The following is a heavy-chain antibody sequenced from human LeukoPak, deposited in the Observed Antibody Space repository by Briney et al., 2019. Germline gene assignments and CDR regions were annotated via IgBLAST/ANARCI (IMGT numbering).Heavy chain of an antibody. Sequence: SETLSLTCTVSGGSMRSSNFYWGWIRQPPGKGLEWIGNINYSGSTYYNPSVKSRVTLSVDVSKNRFSLNLTSVTAADTAVYYCGRGMTRWLQFRPLDYWGQGTLVTVSS. V-gene: IGHV4-39*01. CDR2: INYSGST. CDR3: GRGMTRWLQFRPLDY. D-gene: IGHD5-24*01. J-gene: IGHJ4*02. CDR1: GGSMRSSNFY.